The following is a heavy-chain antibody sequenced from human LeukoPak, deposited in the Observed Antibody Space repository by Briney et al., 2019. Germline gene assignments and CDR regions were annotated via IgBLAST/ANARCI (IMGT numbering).Heavy chain of an antibody. Sequence: GGSLRLSCAASGFTFSSYEMNWVRQAPGKGLEWVSYISSSGSTIYYADSVKGRFTISRDNAKNSLYLQMNSLRAEDTAVYYCAKDPRSKYDSSGYRAHFDYWGQGTLVTVSS. J-gene: IGHJ4*02. CDR3: AKDPRSKYDSSGYRAHFDY. D-gene: IGHD3-22*01. CDR1: GFTFSSYE. V-gene: IGHV3-48*03. CDR2: ISSSGSTI.